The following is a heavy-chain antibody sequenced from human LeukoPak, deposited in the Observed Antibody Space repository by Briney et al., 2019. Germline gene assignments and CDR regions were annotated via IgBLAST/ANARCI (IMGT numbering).Heavy chain of an antibody. CDR3: ARGLTMVRGVINPEDY. CDR1: GYTFTSYY. J-gene: IGHJ4*02. Sequence: GASVKVSCKASGYTFTSYYMHWVRQAPGQGLEWMGIINPSGGSTSYAQKFQGRVTMTRDTSTSTVYMELSSLRSEDTAVYYCARGLTMVRGVINPEDYWGQGTLVTVSS. V-gene: IGHV1-46*01. D-gene: IGHD3-10*01. CDR2: INPSGGST.